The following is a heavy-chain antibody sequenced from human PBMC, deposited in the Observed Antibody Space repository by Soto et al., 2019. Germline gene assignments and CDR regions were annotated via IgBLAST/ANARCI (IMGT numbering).Heavy chain of an antibody. CDR1: GFTFSGYY. CDR3: ARDRGAVVGQYFDD. D-gene: IGHD6-19*01. Sequence: QVQLVESGGGLVKPGGSLRLSCAASGFTFSGYYMSWIRQAPGKGLEWISYISSSGTTENYADSVKGRFTVSRDNAKNSLYLQVNSLRAEDTAVYYCARDRGAVVGQYFDDWGQGTLVTVSS. CDR2: ISSSGTTE. V-gene: IGHV3-11*01. J-gene: IGHJ4*02.